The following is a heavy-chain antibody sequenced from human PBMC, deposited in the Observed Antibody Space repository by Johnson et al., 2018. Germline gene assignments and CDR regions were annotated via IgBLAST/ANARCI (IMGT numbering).Heavy chain of an antibody. D-gene: IGHD6-19*01. CDR1: GYTFTSYD. J-gene: IGHJ3*02. CDR2: MNPNSGHT. CDR3: ARGHSSGWYGVNAFDI. V-gene: IGHV1-8*01. Sequence: QVQLVESGAEVKKPGASVKVSCKASGYTFTSYDINWVRQATGQGLEWMGWMNPNSGHTGYAQKFQGRVTMTRNTSISTAYMELSSLRSEDTAVYYCARGHSSGWYGVNAFDIWGQGTMVTVSS.